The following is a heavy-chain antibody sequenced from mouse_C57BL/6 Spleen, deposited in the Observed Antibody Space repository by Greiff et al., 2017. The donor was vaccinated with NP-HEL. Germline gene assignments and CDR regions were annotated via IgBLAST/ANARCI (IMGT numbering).Heavy chain of an antibody. CDR3: ARDGPRDYFDY. D-gene: IGHD3-1*01. Sequence: EVQGVESGGGLVKPGGSLKLSCAASGFTFSSYTMSWVRQTPEKRLEWVATISGGGGNTYYPDSVKGRFTISRDNAKNTLYLQMSSLRSEDTALYYCARDGPRDYFDYWGQGTTLTVSS. J-gene: IGHJ2*01. CDR1: GFTFSSYT. V-gene: IGHV5-9*01. CDR2: ISGGGGNT.